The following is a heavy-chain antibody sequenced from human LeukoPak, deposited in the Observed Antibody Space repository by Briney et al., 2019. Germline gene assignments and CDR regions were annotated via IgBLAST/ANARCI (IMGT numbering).Heavy chain of an antibody. CDR2: ISYDGTTK. J-gene: IGHJ5*02. CDR3: ARDFKSYYDSSGYYEP. D-gene: IGHD3-22*01. Sequence: GGSLRLSCAASGFTFSSYGMHWVRQAPGKGLDWVAVISYDGTTKYHSDSVKGRFTISKDNSKNTLYLQMNSLRAEDTAVYYCARDFKSYYDSSGYYEPWGQGTLVTVSS. CDR1: GFTFSSYG. V-gene: IGHV3-30*03.